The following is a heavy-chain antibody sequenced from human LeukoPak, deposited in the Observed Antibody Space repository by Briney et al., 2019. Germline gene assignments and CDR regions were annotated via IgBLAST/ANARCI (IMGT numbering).Heavy chain of an antibody. CDR2: IYYSGST. CDR3: ARDSYDYVWGSYRYFDY. J-gene: IGHJ4*02. D-gene: IGHD3-16*02. Sequence: PSETLSLTCTVSGGSISSGGDYWSWVRQHPGKGLEWIVYIYYSGSTYYNPSLKSRVTISVDTSKNQFSLKLSSVTAADTAVYYCARDSYDYVWGSYRYFDYWGQGTLVTVSS. V-gene: IGHV4-31*03. CDR1: GGSISSGGDY.